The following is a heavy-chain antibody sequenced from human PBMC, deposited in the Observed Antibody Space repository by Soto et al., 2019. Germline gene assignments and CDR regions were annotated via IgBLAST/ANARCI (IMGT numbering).Heavy chain of an antibody. Sequence: GGSLRLSCAASGFPFDDSGMSWVRQAPGKGLEWVSGINRDGGSTGYADSVKGRFTISRDNAKNSLYLQMNSLRAEDTAFYYCARAPGYYGDFFDFWGQGTLVTVSS. CDR2: INRDGGST. V-gene: IGHV3-20*04. CDR3: ARAPGYYGDFFDF. D-gene: IGHD4-17*01. J-gene: IGHJ4*02. CDR1: GFPFDDSG.